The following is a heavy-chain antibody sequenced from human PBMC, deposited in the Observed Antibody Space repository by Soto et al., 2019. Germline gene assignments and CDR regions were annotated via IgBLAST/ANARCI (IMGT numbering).Heavy chain of an antibody. CDR2: INAGNGNT. D-gene: IGHD1-20*01. Sequence: ASVKVSCKASGYTFTSYAMHWVRQAPGQRLEWMGWINAGNGNTKYSQKFQGRVTITRDTSASTAYMELSSLRSEDTAVYYCARGRRGPIYSWNDWFDPWGQGTLVTVSS. V-gene: IGHV1-3*01. J-gene: IGHJ5*02. CDR3: ARGRRGPIYSWNDWFDP. CDR1: GYTFTSYA.